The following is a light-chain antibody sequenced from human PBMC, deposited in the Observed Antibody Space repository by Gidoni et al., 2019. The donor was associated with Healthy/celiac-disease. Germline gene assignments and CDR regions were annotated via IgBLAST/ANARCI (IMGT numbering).Light chain of an antibody. V-gene: IGKV1-39*01. CDR1: QSISSD. CDR3: QQSYSTPVT. J-gene: IGKJ2*01. CDR2: AGS. Sequence: DIQMTQSPSSLSASVGDRVTITCRASQSISSDLNWYQQKPGKAPKRLIYAGSSLQSGVPSRFSGSGSGTDFTLTISSLQPEDFATYYCQQSYSTPVTFGQXTKLEIK.